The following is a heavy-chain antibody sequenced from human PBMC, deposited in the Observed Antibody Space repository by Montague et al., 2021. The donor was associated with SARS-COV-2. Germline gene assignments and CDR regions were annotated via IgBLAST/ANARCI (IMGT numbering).Heavy chain of an antibody. J-gene: IGHJ4*02. Sequence: SETLSLTCAVHGGSFSGYLWSWIRQPPGKGLEWIGQINHSGNTHYNPSLMSRVTISVDMSKSQFSLKLSSVTAADTAVYYCARGGSSSSGVYWGQGTLVTVSS. CDR2: INHSGNT. V-gene: IGHV4-34*01. D-gene: IGHD6-6*01. CDR3: ARGGSSSSGVY. CDR1: GGSFSGYL.